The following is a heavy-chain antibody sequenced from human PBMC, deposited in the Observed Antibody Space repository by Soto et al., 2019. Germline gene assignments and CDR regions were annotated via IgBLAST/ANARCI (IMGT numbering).Heavy chain of an antibody. V-gene: IGHV1-24*01. CDR1: GYTLTELS. D-gene: IGHD6-13*01. J-gene: IGHJ6*02. CDR2: FDPEDGET. CDR3: ATSEQQLVQYYYYGMDV. Sequence: VKVSCKVSGYTLTELSMHWVRQAPGKGLEWMGGFDPEDGETIYAQKFQGRVTMTEDTSTDTAYMELSSLRSEDTAVYYCATSEQQLVQYYYYGMDVWGQGTTVTVSS.